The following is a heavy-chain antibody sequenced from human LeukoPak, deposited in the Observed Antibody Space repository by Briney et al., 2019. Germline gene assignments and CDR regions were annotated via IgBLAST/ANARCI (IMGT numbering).Heavy chain of an antibody. D-gene: IGHD3-10*01. Sequence: PSETLSLTCTVSGGSISSYYWSWIRQPAGKGLEWIGRIYTSGSTNYNPSLKSRVTMSVDTSKNQFSLKLSSVTAADTAVYYCAREVRTGSYYVDRFDPWGQGTLVTVSS. CDR2: IYTSGST. V-gene: IGHV4-4*07. CDR3: AREVRTGSYYVDRFDP. CDR1: GGSISSYY. J-gene: IGHJ5*02.